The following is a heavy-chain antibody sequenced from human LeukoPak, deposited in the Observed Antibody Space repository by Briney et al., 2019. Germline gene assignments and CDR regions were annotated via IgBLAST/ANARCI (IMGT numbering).Heavy chain of an antibody. V-gene: IGHV5-51*01. D-gene: IGHD3-22*01. J-gene: IGHJ4*02. CDR2: IYPGDSDT. CDR3: ARLVVVAPPRGFDY. CDR1: GYSFNSYW. Sequence: NRGESLKISCKGSGYSFNSYWIGWVRQLPGKGLEWMGIIYPGDSDTRYSPSFQGQVTISADKSISTAYLQWSSLKASDTAMYYCARLVVVAPPRGFDYWGQGTLVTVSS.